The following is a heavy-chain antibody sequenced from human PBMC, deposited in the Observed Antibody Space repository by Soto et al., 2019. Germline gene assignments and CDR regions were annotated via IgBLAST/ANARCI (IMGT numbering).Heavy chain of an antibody. D-gene: IGHD6-13*01. V-gene: IGHV4-39*01. CDR3: ATLPYSSTWYGMGYFDS. CDR2: IYYTGSI. Sequence: QMQLQESGPGLVKPSETLSLTCTVSGGSISSTSYYWGWIRQPPGQDLEWIGTIYYTGSIHYTPSLKSRVTISVDTSRNQFSLELSSVTTADTAVYYCATLPYSSTWYGMGYFDSWGQGTLVTVSS. J-gene: IGHJ4*02. CDR1: GGSISSTSYY.